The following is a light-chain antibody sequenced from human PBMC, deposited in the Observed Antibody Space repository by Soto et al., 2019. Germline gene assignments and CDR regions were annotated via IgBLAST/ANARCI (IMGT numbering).Light chain of an antibody. CDR3: SSYAGSSSWV. Sequence: QSALTQPPSASGSPGQSVTISCTGTSSDVGGYNYVSCYQQHPGKAPKLMIYEVSKRPSGVPDRFSGSKSGNTASLTVSGLQAEDEADYYCSSYAGSSSWVFGGGTKLTVL. J-gene: IGLJ3*02. CDR2: EVS. CDR1: SSDVGGYNY. V-gene: IGLV2-8*01.